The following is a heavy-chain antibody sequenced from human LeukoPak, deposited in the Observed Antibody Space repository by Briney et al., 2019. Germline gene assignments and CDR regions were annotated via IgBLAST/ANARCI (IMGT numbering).Heavy chain of an antibody. CDR1: GGSISSSNW. Sequence: SETLSLTCAVSGGSISSSNWWSWVRQPPGKGLEWIGEIYHSGSTNYNPSLKSRVTISVDKSKNQFSLKLSSVTAADTAVYYRARLGGYDQGADYYQYYMDVWGKGTTVSVSS. V-gene: IGHV4-4*02. CDR2: IYHSGST. D-gene: IGHD3-10*01. J-gene: IGHJ6*03. CDR3: ARLGGYDQGADYYQYYMDV.